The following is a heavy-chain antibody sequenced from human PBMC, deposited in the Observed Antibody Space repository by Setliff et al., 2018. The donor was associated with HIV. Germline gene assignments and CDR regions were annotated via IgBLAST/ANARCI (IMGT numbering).Heavy chain of an antibody. CDR1: GGSFSGYY. D-gene: IGHD3-3*01. Sequence: SETLSLTCAVYGGSFSGYYWSWIRQPPGKGLEWIGEINHSGSTNYNMSLWSRVTISLDASRNQFSLELSSVTAADTAVYYCARGAGNPHWYYDTWSGPSSGYFQHWGQGTLVTVSS. V-gene: IGHV4-34*01. CDR2: INHSGST. J-gene: IGHJ1*01. CDR3: ARGAGNPHWYYDTWSGPSSGYFQH.